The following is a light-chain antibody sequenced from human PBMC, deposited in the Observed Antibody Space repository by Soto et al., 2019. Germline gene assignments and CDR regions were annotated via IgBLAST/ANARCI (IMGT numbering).Light chain of an antibody. J-gene: IGLJ1*01. Sequence: QSALTQPPSASGTPGQRVTISCSGSNSNIGSNTVNWYQQLPGTAPKLLIYSDDQRPSGVPDRFSGSKSGTSASLAISGLQSEDEADYYCAAWDDSLNGPFVFGTGTRSPS. V-gene: IGLV1-44*01. CDR2: SDD. CDR3: AAWDDSLNGPFV. CDR1: NSNIGSNT.